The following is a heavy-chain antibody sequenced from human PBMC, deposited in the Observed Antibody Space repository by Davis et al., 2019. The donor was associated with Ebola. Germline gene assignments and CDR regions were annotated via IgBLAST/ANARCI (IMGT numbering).Heavy chain of an antibody. CDR2: IIPIFGTT. V-gene: IGHV1-69*13. CDR3: AREYHYYDSLWFDP. D-gene: IGHD3-22*01. J-gene: IGHJ5*02. Sequence: SVKVSCKASGGTFSSYAISWVRQAPGQGLEWMGGIIPIFGTTNYAQKFQGRVTITADESTSTAYMELSSLRSEDTAVYYCAREYHYYDSLWFDPWGQGTLVTVSS. CDR1: GGTFSSYA.